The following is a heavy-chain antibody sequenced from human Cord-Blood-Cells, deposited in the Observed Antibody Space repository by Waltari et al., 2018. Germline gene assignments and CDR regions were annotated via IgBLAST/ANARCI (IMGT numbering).Heavy chain of an antibody. Sequence: QVAQVQTGVEANKPSAAARVSCRSHIYCFVSHGISGFRRAPGQGLEWMGWISAYNGNTNYAQKLQGRVTMTTDTSTSTAYMELRSLRSDDTAVYYCAREGRFLEWLFDYWGQGTLVTVSS. J-gene: IGHJ4*02. D-gene: IGHD3-3*01. CDR3: AREGRFLEWLFDY. CDR1: IYCFVSHG. CDR2: ISAYNGNT. V-gene: IGHV1-18*01.